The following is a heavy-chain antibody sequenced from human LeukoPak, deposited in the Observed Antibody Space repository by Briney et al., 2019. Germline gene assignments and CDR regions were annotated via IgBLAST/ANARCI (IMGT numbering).Heavy chain of an antibody. D-gene: IGHD6-13*01. CDR3: ATDDAAGVW. CDR1: GFTFSSYG. Sequence: GGSLRLSCAASGFTFSSYGMHWVRQAPGKGLEWVAVISYDGSNKYYADSVKGRFTISRDNAKNSLYLQMNSLRDEDTAVFYCATDDAAGVWWGQGTLVTVSS. V-gene: IGHV3-30*03. CDR2: ISYDGSNK. J-gene: IGHJ1*01.